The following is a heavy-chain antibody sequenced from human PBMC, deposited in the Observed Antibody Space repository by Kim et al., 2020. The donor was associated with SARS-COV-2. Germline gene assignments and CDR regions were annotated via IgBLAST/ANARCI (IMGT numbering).Heavy chain of an antibody. J-gene: IGHJ3*02. Sequence: SVKVSCKASGGTFSSYAISWVRQAPGQGLEWMGGIIPIFGTANYAQKFQGRVTITADESTSTAYMELSSLRSEDTAVYYCATNRDSSGYWVAGDAFDIWGQGTMVTVSS. CDR3: ATNRDSSGYWVAGDAFDI. D-gene: IGHD3-22*01. V-gene: IGHV1-69*13. CDR1: GGTFSSYA. CDR2: IIPIFGTA.